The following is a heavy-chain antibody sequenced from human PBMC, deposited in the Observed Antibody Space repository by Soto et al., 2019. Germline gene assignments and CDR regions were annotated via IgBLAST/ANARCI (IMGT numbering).Heavy chain of an antibody. D-gene: IGHD1-26*01. V-gene: IGHV3-23*01. CDR3: ARRGSGSYYDY. CDR1: GFTFSSYA. J-gene: IGHJ4*02. Sequence: EVHLLESGGGLEQPGGSLRLSCAASGFTFSSYAMNWVRQAPGKGLEWVSVISGSGDSTYYADSVKGRFTISRDNSKNTLYLQMNSLRAEDTAVYYCARRGSGSYYDYWGQGTLVTVSS. CDR2: ISGSGDST.